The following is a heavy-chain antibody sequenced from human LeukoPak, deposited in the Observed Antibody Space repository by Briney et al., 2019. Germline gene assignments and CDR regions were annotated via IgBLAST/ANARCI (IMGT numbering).Heavy chain of an antibody. CDR2: VYYNGGT. CDR1: GGSISTHN. V-gene: IGHV4-59*11. Sequence: SETLSLTCTVSGGSISTHNWNWIRQTPGKGLEWIGYVYYNGGTRSNLSLRTRLTISVDTSKTQFSLSLRSVTAADTAVYFCARDGYNFGYFDYWGQGILVTVSS. CDR3: ARDGYNFGYFDY. D-gene: IGHD5-24*01. J-gene: IGHJ4*02.